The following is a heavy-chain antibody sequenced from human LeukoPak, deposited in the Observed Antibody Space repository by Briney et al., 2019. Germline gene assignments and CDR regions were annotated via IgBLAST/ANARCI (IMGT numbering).Heavy chain of an antibody. V-gene: IGHV1-18*01. D-gene: IGHD6-19*01. J-gene: IGHJ3*02. CDR2: ISAYNGNT. CDR1: GYTFNHCA. Sequence: ASVKVSCKASGYTFNHCAVSWVRQAPGQGLEFMGWISAYNGNTNYAQKLQGRVIMTTDTSTRTVYMELRSLRSDDTAIYYCARLHSSGWPLEAFDIWGQGTEVTVSS. CDR3: ARLHSSGWPLEAFDI.